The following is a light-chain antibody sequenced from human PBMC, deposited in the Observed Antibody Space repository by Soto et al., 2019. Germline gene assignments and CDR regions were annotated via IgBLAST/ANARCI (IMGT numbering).Light chain of an antibody. CDR3: QQYHNWPTTST. Sequence: EIVMTQSPATLSVSPGERATLSCRASQSVSSYLAWYQQKPGQAPRLLIYGASTRATGIPARFSGSGSGTEFTLSISSMRCEHFAVSYFQQYHNWPTTSTFGQGTKLEIK. J-gene: IGKJ2*01. V-gene: IGKV3-15*01. CDR2: GAS. CDR1: QSVSSY.